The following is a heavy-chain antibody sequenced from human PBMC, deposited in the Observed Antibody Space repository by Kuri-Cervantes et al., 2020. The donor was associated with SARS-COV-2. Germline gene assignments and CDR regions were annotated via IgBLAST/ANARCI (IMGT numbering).Heavy chain of an antibody. V-gene: IGHV3-9*01. Sequence: SLKISCAASGFTFDDYAMHWVRQAPGKGLEWVSGVSWNSASIGYADSVKGRFTISRDNAKNSLYLQMNSLRAEDTALYYCAKLVGYCSGGSCSGGFDYWGQGTLVTVSS. CDR1: GFTFDDYA. J-gene: IGHJ4*02. D-gene: IGHD2-15*01. CDR2: VSWNSASI. CDR3: AKLVGYCSGGSCSGGFDY.